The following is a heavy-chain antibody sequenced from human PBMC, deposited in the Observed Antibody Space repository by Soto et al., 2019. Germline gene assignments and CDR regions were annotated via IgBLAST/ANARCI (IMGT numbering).Heavy chain of an antibody. CDR2: ISGSGERT. D-gene: IGHD3-9*01. CDR3: AKGDWLYDNYYGMEV. Sequence: EEQLLESGGGLVQPGGSLRLSCTASGFTFSLYAMSWARHTPGKGLEWVASISGSGERTYYADSVKGRFTISKDNSQNSVFLQMNSLRAEDTAEYYCAKGDWLYDNYYGMEVRGQGTSVTVSS. V-gene: IGHV3-23*01. CDR1: GFTFSLYA. J-gene: IGHJ6*02.